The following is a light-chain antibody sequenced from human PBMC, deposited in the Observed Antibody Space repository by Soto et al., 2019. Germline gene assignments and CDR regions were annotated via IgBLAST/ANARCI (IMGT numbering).Light chain of an antibody. CDR3: QQYGSSPIT. CDR1: QSITSSY. J-gene: IGKJ5*01. CDR2: GSS. Sequence: EIVLTQSPGTLSLSPGERATLSCRASQSITSSYLAWYQQKPGQAPRLLIYGSSRRATGIPDRFSGSGSGTDFTLTISRLEPEDFAVYSCQQYGSSPITFGQGTRLEIK. V-gene: IGKV3-20*01.